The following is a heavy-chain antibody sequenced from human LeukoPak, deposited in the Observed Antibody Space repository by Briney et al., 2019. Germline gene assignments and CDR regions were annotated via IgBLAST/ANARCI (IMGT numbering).Heavy chain of an antibody. CDR2: MNPNSGNT. CDR3: ARGGRRTYGSESHWFDP. Sequence: GASVKVSCKASGYTFTSYDINWVRQATGQGLEWMGWMNPNSGNTGYAQKFQGRVTMTRNTSISTAYMELSSLTSEDTAVYYCARGGRRTYGSESHWFDPWGQGTLVTVSS. D-gene: IGHD3-10*01. V-gene: IGHV1-8*01. J-gene: IGHJ5*02. CDR1: GYTFTSYD.